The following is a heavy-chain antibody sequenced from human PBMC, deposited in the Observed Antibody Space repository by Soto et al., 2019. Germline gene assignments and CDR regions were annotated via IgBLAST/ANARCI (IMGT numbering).Heavy chain of an antibody. Sequence: QVQLVESGGGVVQPGRSLRLSCAASGFTFSNYGMHWVRQAPGKGLEWVIVISYDGNVAYYADSVKGRFTISRDNSKNTLYLQMNRLRTEETAMYYWAKEGQITSWYFDYWGQGTQVTVSS. CDR2: ISYDGNVA. CDR3: AKEGQITSWYFDY. D-gene: IGHD2-2*01. J-gene: IGHJ4*02. V-gene: IGHV3-30*18. CDR1: GFTFSNYG.